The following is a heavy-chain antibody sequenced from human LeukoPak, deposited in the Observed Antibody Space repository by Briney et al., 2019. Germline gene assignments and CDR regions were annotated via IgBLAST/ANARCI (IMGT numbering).Heavy chain of an antibody. V-gene: IGHV1-2*02. CDR3: VRDLRAQGVT. CDR2: INPNSGGT. CDR1: GYTFTGYY. J-gene: IGHJ4*02. D-gene: IGHD3-10*01. Sequence: ASVKVSCKSSGYTFTGYYMHWVRQAPGQGLEWMGWINPNSGGTNYAQKFQGRVTMTRDTSISTAYMELSRLTSDDTAVYYCVRDLRAQGVTWGQGTLVTVSS.